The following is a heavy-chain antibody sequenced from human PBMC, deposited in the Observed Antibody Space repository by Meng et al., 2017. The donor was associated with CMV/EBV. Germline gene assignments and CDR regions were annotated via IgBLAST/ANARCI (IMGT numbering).Heavy chain of an antibody. D-gene: IGHD7-27*01. J-gene: IGHJ5*02. CDR2: IKQDGSEK. CDR3: ARGGDYWGRMDWFDP. V-gene: IGHV3-7*01. CDR1: GFTFSSHW. Sequence: GESLKISCAASGFTFSSHWMSWVRPAPGQGLEWVANIKQDGSEKYYVDSVKGRFTISRDNAKNSLYLQMNSLRAEDTAVYYCARGGDYWGRMDWFDPWGQGTLVTVSS.